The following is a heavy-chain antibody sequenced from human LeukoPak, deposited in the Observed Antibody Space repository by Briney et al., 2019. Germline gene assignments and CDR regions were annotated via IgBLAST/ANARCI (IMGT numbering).Heavy chain of an antibody. CDR2: ISAYNDNT. V-gene: IGHV1-18*01. CDR1: GYTFTSYG. J-gene: IGHJ4*02. D-gene: IGHD5-18*01. CDR3: ARGGGYSYGSSSHFYFDY. Sequence: ASVKVSCKASGYTFTSYGISWVRQAPGQGREWMGWISAYNDNTNYAQKLQGRVTMTTDTSTSTAYMELRSLRSDDTAVYYCARGGGYSYGSSSHFYFDYWGQGTLVTISS.